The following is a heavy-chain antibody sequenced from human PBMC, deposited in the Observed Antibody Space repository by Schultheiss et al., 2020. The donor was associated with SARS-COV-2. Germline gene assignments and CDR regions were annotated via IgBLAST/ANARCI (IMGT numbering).Heavy chain of an antibody. CDR3: ASVVMYYYGSGSYGFDP. CDR2: LSYDGSNK. V-gene: IGHV3-30*03. J-gene: IGHJ5*02. D-gene: IGHD3-10*01. Sequence: GGSLRLSCAASGFTFSNYGMHWVRQAPGKGLEWVAVLSYDGSNKYYADSVKGRFTISRDNSKNTLYLQMNSLRAEDTAVYYCASVVMYYYGSGSYGFDPWGQGTLVTVSS. CDR1: GFTFSNYG.